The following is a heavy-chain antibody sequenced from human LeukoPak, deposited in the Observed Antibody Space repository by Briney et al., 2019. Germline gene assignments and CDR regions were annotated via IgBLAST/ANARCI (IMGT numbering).Heavy chain of an antibody. Sequence: ASVKVSCKASGYTFTSYYMHWVRQAPGQGLEWMGIINPSGGSTSYAQKFQGRVTMTRDTSTSTVYMELSSLRSEDTAVYYCAREGKNSMVRGVSDYWGQGTLVTVSS. V-gene: IGHV1-46*01. CDR1: GYTFTSYY. CDR3: AREGKNSMVRGVSDY. D-gene: IGHD3-10*01. J-gene: IGHJ4*02. CDR2: INPSGGST.